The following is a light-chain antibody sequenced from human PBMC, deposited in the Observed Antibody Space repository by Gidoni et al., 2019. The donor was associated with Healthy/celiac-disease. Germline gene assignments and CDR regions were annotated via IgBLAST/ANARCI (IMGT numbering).Light chain of an antibody. V-gene: IGKV4-1*01. Sequence: DIVMTQSPDSLAVSLSERATINCKSSQSVLYSSNNKNYLAWYPQKPGEPPKLLIYWASTRESGVPDRFSGSGSGTDFTLTISSLQAEDVAVYYCQQYYSTPWTFGQGTKVEIK. CDR1: QSVLYSSNNKNY. J-gene: IGKJ1*01. CDR3: QQYYSTPWT. CDR2: WAS.